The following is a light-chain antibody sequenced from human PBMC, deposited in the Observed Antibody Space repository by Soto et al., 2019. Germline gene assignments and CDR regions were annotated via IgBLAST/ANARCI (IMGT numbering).Light chain of an antibody. V-gene: IGLV2-14*01. CDR1: SSDVGGYKY. J-gene: IGLJ1*01. Sequence: QSALTQPASVSGSPGQSITISCSGTSSDVGGYKYVSWYQQHPGKAHKLMIYEVSNRPSGVSDRFSGSKSGNTASLTISGLQAEDEADYYCCSYTSSTTYVFGTGTKVTVL. CDR3: CSYTSSTTYV. CDR2: EVS.